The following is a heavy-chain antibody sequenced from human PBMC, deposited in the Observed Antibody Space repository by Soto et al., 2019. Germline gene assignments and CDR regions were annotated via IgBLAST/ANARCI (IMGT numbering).Heavy chain of an antibody. CDR2: IDPSDSYT. V-gene: IGHV5-10-1*01. Sequence: PGESLKISCKGSGYSFTSYWISWVRQMPGKGLEWMGRIDPSDSYTNYSPSFQGHVTISADKSISTAYPQWSSLKASDTAMYYCARFRYRVASVYYFDYWGQGTLVTVSS. CDR3: ARFRYRVASVYYFDY. D-gene: IGHD6-25*01. CDR1: GYSFTSYW. J-gene: IGHJ4*02.